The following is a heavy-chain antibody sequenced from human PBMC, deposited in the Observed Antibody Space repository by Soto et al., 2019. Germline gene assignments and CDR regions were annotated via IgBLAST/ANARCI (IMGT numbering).Heavy chain of an antibody. Sequence: QLQLRESGPGLVKPSETLSLTCTVSGGSISGGVGGLYYWSWIRQPPGKGLEWIGYIYDSGSTYYHPSVKSRVTISVDTSKNQFALRLSSVTAAYTAVYDCARDVIQLTTYWYFDLWGRGTLVTVS. V-gene: IGHV4-30-4*01. CDR1: GGSISGGVGGLYY. CDR2: IYDSGST. J-gene: IGHJ2*01. CDR3: ARDVIQLTTYWYFDL. D-gene: IGHD2-2*01.